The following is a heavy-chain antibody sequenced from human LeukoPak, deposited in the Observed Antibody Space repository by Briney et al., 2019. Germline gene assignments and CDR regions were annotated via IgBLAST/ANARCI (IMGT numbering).Heavy chain of an antibody. CDR3: GRDNSAVAGTCCFDP. CDR2: INPNSGGT. CDR1: GYTFTGYY. J-gene: IGHJ5*02. V-gene: IGHV1-2*02. D-gene: IGHD6-19*01. Sequence: GASVKVSCKASGYTFTGYYMHWVRQAPGQGLEWMGWINPNSGGTNYAQKFQGRVTMTRDTSISTAYMELSRLRSDDTAVYYCGRDNSAVAGTCCFDPWGRGTLVTVSS.